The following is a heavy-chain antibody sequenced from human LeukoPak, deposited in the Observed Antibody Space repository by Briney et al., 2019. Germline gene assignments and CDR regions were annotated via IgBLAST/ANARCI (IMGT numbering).Heavy chain of an antibody. V-gene: IGHV3-11*04. CDR2: ISSSGSTI. Sequence: PGGSLRLSCAASGFTFSDYYMSRIRQAPGKGLEWVSYISSSGSTIYYADSVKGRFTISRDNAKNSLYLQMNSLRAEDTALYYCARKAVVPAARGMDVWGQGTTVIVSS. CDR1: GFTFSDYY. CDR3: ARKAVVPAARGMDV. J-gene: IGHJ6*02. D-gene: IGHD2-2*01.